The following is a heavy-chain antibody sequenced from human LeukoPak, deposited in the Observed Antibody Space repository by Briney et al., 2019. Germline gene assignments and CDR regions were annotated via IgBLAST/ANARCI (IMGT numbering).Heavy chain of an antibody. CDR2: MNPNSGNT. Sequence: ASVKVSCKASGYTFTSYDINWVRQATGRGLEWMGWMNPNSGNTGYAQKFQGRVTMTRNTSISTAYMELSSLRSEDTAVYYCARDQDFGPQYGDYQYYFDYWGQGTLVTVSS. CDR3: ARDQDFGPQYGDYQYYFDY. J-gene: IGHJ4*02. V-gene: IGHV1-8*01. CDR1: GYTFTSYD. D-gene: IGHD4-17*01.